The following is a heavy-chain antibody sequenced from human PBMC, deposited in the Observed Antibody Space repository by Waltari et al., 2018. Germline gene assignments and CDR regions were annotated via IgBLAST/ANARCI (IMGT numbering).Heavy chain of an antibody. CDR2: INHSGST. V-gene: IGHV4-34*01. CDR3: ARGRLRAPLDY. CDR1: GGSFSGYY. J-gene: IGHJ4*02. Sequence: QVQLQQWGAGLLKHSETLFLTCAVYGGSFSGYYWSWIRQPPGKGLEWIGEINHSGSTNYNPSLKSRVTISVDTSKNQFSLKLSSVTAADTAVYYCARGRLRAPLDYWGQGTLVTVSS.